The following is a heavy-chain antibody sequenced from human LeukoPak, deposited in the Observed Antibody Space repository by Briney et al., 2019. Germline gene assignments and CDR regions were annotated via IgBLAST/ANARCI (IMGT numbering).Heavy chain of an antibody. CDR3: ARVPRYGSGSYYSLDH. V-gene: IGHV3-11*01. CDR2: ISSRENTI. D-gene: IGHD3-10*01. Sequence: GGSLRLSCAASRFTFSDYYMSWIRQAPGKGLEWVSYISSRENTIYYADSVKGRFTISRDSAKNSLYLQMNSLRADDTAAYYCARVPRYGSGSYYSLDHWGQGTLVTVSS. J-gene: IGHJ4*02. CDR1: RFTFSDYY.